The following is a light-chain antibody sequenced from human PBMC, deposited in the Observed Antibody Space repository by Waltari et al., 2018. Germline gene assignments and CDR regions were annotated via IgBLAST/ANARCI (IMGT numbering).Light chain of an antibody. CDR2: KVS. J-gene: IGKJ1*01. Sequence: DAVMTQSPLSLPVTLGQTASISCRSSQSLVHSDGNTYLNCIHQRPGQSPRRLIYKVSSRDSGVPDRFNGSGSGTDFTLKISRVEAEDVGVYFCMQGTHWPWTFGQGTKVEIK. V-gene: IGKV2-30*02. CDR3: MQGTHWPWT. CDR1: QSLVHSDGNTY.